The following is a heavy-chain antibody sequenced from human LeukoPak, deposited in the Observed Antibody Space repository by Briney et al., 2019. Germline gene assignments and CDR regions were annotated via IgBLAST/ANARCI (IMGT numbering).Heavy chain of an antibody. J-gene: IGHJ4*02. CDR1: GFTFSDYY. D-gene: IGHD3-22*01. CDR2: ISSSGSTI. V-gene: IGHV3-11*01. CDR3: AKAYVYDSSGYYNY. Sequence: GGSLRLSCAASGFTFSDYYMSWIRQAPGKGLEWVSYISSSGSTIYYADSVKGRLTISRDNAKNTLYLQMNSLRAEDTAVYYCAKAYVYDSSGYYNYWGQGTLVTVSS.